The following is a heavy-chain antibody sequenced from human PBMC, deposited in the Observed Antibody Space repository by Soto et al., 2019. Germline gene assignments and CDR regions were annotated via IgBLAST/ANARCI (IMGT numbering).Heavy chain of an antibody. J-gene: IGHJ4*02. D-gene: IGHD3-9*01. CDR1: GFTFSSYA. CDR2: ISYDGSNK. Sequence: GGSLRLSCAASGFTFSSYAMHWVRQAPGKGLEWVAVISYDGSNKYYADSVKGRFTISRDNSKNTLYLQMNSLRAEDTAVYYCARDRNYDILTGYLGEFDYWGQGTLVTVSS. CDR3: ARDRNYDILTGYLGEFDY. V-gene: IGHV3-30-3*01.